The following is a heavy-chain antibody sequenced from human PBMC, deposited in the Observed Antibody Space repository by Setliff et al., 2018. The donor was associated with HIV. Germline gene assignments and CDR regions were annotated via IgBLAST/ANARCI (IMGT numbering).Heavy chain of an antibody. CDR1: GYTFTGCY. CDR2: INPKSGAT. CDR3: TLSSPYYDSLDY. Sequence: GASVKVSCKAFGYTFTGCYMHWVRQAPGQGLEWMGWINPKSGATNYTQNFQGRVTMSRDTSISTAYMELSRLKTEDTAVYYCTLSSPYYDSLDYWGQGTLVTVSS. V-gene: IGHV1-2*02. D-gene: IGHD3-22*01. J-gene: IGHJ4*02.